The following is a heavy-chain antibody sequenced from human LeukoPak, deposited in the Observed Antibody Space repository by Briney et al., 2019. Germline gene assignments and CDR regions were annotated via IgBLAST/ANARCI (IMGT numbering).Heavy chain of an antibody. CDR1: VGTFSSYA. Sequence: SVTVSCQASVGTFSSYAISWLRQAPGQGRDWMGGIIPIFGTANYAQKFQGRVTITADEYTRTDYKELSSLRSEDTAVYYCASSRVVVVVPAAMSAFDYWGQGTLVTVSS. J-gene: IGHJ4*02. CDR2: IIPIFGTA. D-gene: IGHD2-2*01. CDR3: ASSRVVVVVPAAMSAFDY. V-gene: IGHV1-69*13.